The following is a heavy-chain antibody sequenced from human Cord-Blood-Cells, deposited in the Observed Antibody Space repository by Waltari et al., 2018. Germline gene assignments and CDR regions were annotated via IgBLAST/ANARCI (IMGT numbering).Heavy chain of an antibody. CDR3: ARVGSLGYCSSTSCPPRGAFDI. CDR1: GGSISSGDYY. J-gene: IGHJ3*02. D-gene: IGHD2-2*01. V-gene: IGHV4-30-4*08. Sequence: QVQLQESGPGLVKPSQTLSLTCTVPGGSISSGDYYWSWIRQPPGKGQEWIGYIYYSGSTYYNPSLKSRVTISVDTSKNQFSLKLSSVTAADTAVYYCARVGSLGYCSSTSCPPRGAFDIWGQGTMVTVSS. CDR2: IYYSGST.